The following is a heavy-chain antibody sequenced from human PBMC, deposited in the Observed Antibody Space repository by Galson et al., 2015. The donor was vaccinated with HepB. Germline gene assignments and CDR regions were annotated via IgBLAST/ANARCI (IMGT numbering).Heavy chain of an antibody. V-gene: IGHV3-21*01. CDR1: GFTFSSYS. D-gene: IGHD5-12*01. J-gene: IGHJ4*02. CDR2: ISSSSSYI. CDR3: ARDRPGVATIFEPVTTTYYFDY. Sequence: SLRLSCAASGFTFSSYSMNWVRQAPGKGLEWVSSISSSSSYIYYADSVKGRFTISRDNAKNSLYLQMNSLRAEDTAVYYRARDRPGVATIFEPVTTTYYFDYWGQGTLVTVSS.